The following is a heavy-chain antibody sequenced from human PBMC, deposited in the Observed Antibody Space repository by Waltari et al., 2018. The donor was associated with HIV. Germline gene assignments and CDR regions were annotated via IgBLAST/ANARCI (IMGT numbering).Heavy chain of an antibody. J-gene: IGHJ4*02. CDR3: ASQQLIAAAGTMGWAYFDY. CDR2: IYQSGGT. Sequence: QVQLQESGPGLVKPSGTLSLTCAVSGGSISSSNWWSWVRQPPGKGLEWIGEIYQSGGTNSNPSLRSRVTISVDKSKNQFSLKLSSVTAADTAVYYCASQQLIAAAGTMGWAYFDYWGQGTLVTVSS. D-gene: IGHD6-13*01. V-gene: IGHV4-4*02. CDR1: GGSISSSNW.